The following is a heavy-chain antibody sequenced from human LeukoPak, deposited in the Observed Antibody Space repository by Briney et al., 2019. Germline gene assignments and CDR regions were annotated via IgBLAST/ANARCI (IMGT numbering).Heavy chain of an antibody. J-gene: IGHJ4*02. V-gene: IGHV4-39*01. CDR2: IYYSGST. CDR1: GGSISSSSYY. CDR3: ARSDDSSGPPIVRIDY. Sequence: PSETLSLTCTVSGGSISSSSYYWGWIRQPPGKGLEWIGSIYYSGSTYYNPSLKSRVTISVDTSKNQFSLKLSSVTAADTAVYYCARSDDSSGPPIVRIDYWGQGTLVTVSS. D-gene: IGHD3-22*01.